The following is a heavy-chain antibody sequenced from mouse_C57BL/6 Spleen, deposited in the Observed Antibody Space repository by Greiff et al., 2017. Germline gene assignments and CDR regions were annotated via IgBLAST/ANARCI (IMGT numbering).Heavy chain of an antibody. CDR1: GYTFTDYY. J-gene: IGHJ4*01. Sequence: EVKLQESGPVLVKPGASVKMSCKASGYTFTDYYMNWVKQSHGKSLEWIGVINPYNGGTSYNQKFKGKATLTVDKSSSTAYMELNSLTSEDSAVYYCAGAIHSNYVYAMDYWGQGTSVTVSS. D-gene: IGHD2-5*01. CDR3: AGAIHSNYVYAMDY. CDR2: INPYNGGT. V-gene: IGHV1-19*01.